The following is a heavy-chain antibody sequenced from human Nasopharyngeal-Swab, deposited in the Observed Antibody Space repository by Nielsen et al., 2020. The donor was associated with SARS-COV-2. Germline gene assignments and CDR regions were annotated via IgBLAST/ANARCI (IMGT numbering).Heavy chain of an antibody. CDR1: GYSFTSYW. D-gene: IGHD2/OR15-2a*01. V-gene: IGHV5-10-1*01. CDR3: ARHPPFHLYYYYMVV. CDR2: IDPSDSYT. Sequence: GESLKISCKGSGYSFTSYWISWVRQMPGKGLEWMGRIDPSDSYTNYSPSFQGHVTISADKSISTAYLQWSSLKASDTAMYYCARHPPFHLYYYYMVVWGKGTTVTVSS. J-gene: IGHJ6*03.